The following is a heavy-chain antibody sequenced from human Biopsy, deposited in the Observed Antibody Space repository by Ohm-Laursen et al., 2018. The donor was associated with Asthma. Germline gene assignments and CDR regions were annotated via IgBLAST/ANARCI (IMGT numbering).Heavy chain of an antibody. CDR3: ARISRLGYNSLDYGMDV. CDR2: IYSGDNT. CDR1: GLSVSTKY. V-gene: IGHV3-53*01. Sequence: GSLRLSCTAFGLSVSTKYMSWVRQAPGKGLEWVSLIYSGDNTYYADSVKGRFTISRDHSKLYLQMNNLRAEDTAVYHCARISRLGYNSLDYGMDVWGQGTTVTVSS. J-gene: IGHJ6*02. D-gene: IGHD5-24*01.